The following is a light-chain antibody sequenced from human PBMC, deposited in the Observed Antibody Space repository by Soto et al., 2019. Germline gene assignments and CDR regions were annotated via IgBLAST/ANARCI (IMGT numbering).Light chain of an antibody. V-gene: IGLV2-14*01. CDR2: DVS. J-gene: IGLJ1*01. CDR3: ISYTVSRSYV. CDR1: SSDVGAYNS. Sequence: QSALTQPASVSGSPGQSITISCTGTSSDVGAYNSVSWYQHHPGKAPKLMISDVSHRPSGVSNRFSGSKSGNTASLTISGLQADDEADYYCISYTVSRSYVFGPGTKVTVL.